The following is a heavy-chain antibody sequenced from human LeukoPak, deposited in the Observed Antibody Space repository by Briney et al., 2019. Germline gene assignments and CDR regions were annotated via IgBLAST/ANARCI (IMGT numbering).Heavy chain of an antibody. J-gene: IGHJ4*02. Sequence: SSETLSLTCTVSGYSISSGYYWGWIRPPPGKGREWIGSIYHSGSTNYNPSLKSRVTISVDTSKNQFSLKLSSVTAADTAVYYCARVGPQWLVLRWWGQGTLVTVSS. CDR2: IYHSGST. D-gene: IGHD6-19*01. CDR1: GYSISSGYY. V-gene: IGHV4-38-2*02. CDR3: ARVGPQWLVLRW.